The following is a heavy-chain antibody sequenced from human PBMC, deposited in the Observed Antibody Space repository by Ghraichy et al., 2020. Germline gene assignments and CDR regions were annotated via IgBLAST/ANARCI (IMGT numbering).Heavy chain of an antibody. CDR1: GFTVSSNY. V-gene: IGHV3-53*01. Sequence: GGSLRLSCAASGFTVSSNYMSWVRQAPGKGLEWVSVIYTGGDTYYADSVKGRFTISRDNSKNALYLQMNSLRAEDTVVYYCARGEGSTSSRPDYWGQGTLVTVSS. CDR3: ARGEGSTSSRPDY. CDR2: IYTGGDT. J-gene: IGHJ4*02. D-gene: IGHD6-6*01.